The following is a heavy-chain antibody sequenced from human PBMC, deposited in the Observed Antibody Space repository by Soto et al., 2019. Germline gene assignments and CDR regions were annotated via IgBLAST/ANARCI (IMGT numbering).Heavy chain of an antibody. Sequence: GGSLRLSCAASGFTFSSYGMHWVRQAPGKGLEWVAVISYDGSNKYYADSVKGRFTISRDNSKNTLYLQMNSLRAEDTAVYYCAKMVKLKYYYYGMDVWGQGTTVTVSS. J-gene: IGHJ6*02. D-gene: IGHD2-21*01. V-gene: IGHV3-30*18. CDR1: GFTFSSYG. CDR2: ISYDGSNK. CDR3: AKMVKLKYYYYGMDV.